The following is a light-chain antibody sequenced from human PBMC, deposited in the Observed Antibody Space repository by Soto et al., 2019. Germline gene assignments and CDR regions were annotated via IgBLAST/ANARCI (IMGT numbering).Light chain of an antibody. Sequence: QSVLTQPPSVSWSPGQSVAISCSGSSSDVGSNNRVSWYQQSPGTAPKLMIYDVTNRPSGVPDRFSGSKSGNTASLTISGLQAEDEADYYCSSFTTSSTYVFGTGTKVTVL. CDR3: SSFTTSSTYV. V-gene: IGLV2-18*02. J-gene: IGLJ1*01. CDR1: SSDVGSNNR. CDR2: DVT.